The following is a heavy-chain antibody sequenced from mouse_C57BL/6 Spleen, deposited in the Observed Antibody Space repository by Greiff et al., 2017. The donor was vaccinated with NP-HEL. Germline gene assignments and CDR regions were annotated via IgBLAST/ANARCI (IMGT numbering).Heavy chain of an antibody. J-gene: IGHJ3*01. CDR1: GYTFTSYW. CDR3: ARDYYYGSRGFAY. CDR2: IHPNSGST. D-gene: IGHD1-1*01. V-gene: IGHV1-64*01. Sequence: VQLQQPGAELVKPGASVKLSCKASGYTFTSYWMHWVKQRPGQGLEWIGMIHPNSGSTNYNEKFKSKATLTVDRSSSTAYMQLSSLTSEDSAVYYCARDYYYGSRGFAYWGQGTLVTVSA.